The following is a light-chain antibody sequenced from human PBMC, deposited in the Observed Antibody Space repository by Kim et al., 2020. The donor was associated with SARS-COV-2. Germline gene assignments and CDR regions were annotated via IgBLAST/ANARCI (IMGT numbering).Light chain of an antibody. V-gene: IGKV1-33*01. CDR1: QKITNY. J-gene: IGKJ4*01. CDR2: EAI. Sequence: ASLGDRVTITCQASQKITNYLNLYHQKPGKAPKLLIYEAINLETGVPSRFSGSGSGTHFTLTISSLEPEDIGTYFCQQYEDFPLTFGGGTKVDIK. CDR3: QQYEDFPLT.